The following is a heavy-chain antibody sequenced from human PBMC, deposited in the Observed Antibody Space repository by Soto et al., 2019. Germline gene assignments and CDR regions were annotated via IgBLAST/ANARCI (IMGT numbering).Heavy chain of an antibody. Sequence: PSWTLSLTCTGSGYYISRFYWSWIRQPPGKGLEWIGYIYYSGSTNYNPSLKSRVTISVDTSKNQFSLRLTSVTAADTAVYFCARERVSAEGNSSRVPWGPGTPITVSS. V-gene: IGHV4-59*12. CDR2: IYYSGST. J-gene: IGHJ1*01. D-gene: IGHD6-13*01. CDR1: GYYISRFY. CDR3: ARERVSAEGNSSRVP.